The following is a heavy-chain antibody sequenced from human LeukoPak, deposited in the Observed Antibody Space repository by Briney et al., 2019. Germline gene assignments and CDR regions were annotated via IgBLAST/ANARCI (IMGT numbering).Heavy chain of an antibody. CDR1: GFTFSSYW. CDR2: IHSDGSIT. J-gene: IGHJ4*02. CDR3: ARDRTTVTVFDY. Sequence: GGSLRLSCAASGFTFSSYWMHWVRQAPGKGLVWVSRIHSDGSITSYADSVKGRFTVSRDNAKNTLYLQMSSLRADDTAVYYCARDRTTVTVFDYWGQGTLVTVSS. V-gene: IGHV3-74*01. D-gene: IGHD4-17*01.